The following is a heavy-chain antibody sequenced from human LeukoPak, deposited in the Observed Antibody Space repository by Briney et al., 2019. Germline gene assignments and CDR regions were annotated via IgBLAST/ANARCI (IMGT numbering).Heavy chain of an antibody. J-gene: IGHJ3*02. Sequence: GGSLRLSCVAAGFTFDDYTMHWVRQVPGKGLEWVSGITWDSDSVDYADSVKGRFTISRDNAKNSLYLQMNSLRAEDMALYYCAKGNWGSAFDIWGQGTMVTVSS. V-gene: IGHV3-9*03. CDR1: GFTFDDYT. CDR3: AKGNWGSAFDI. CDR2: ITWDSDSV. D-gene: IGHD7-27*01.